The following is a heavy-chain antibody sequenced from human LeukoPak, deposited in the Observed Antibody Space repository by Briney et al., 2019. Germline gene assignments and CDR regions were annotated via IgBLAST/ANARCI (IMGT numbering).Heavy chain of an antibody. Sequence: KAGGSLRLSCAASGFTFSSYSMNWVRQAPGKGLEWVSSISSSSSYIYYADSVKGRFTISRDNSKNTLYLQMNSLRAEDTAVYYCAKPVPGDYYDSSGYHPVRSKLPFDYWGQGTLVTVSS. CDR3: AKPVPGDYYDSSGYHPVRSKLPFDY. CDR1: GFTFSSYS. J-gene: IGHJ4*02. CDR2: ISSSSSYI. D-gene: IGHD3-22*01. V-gene: IGHV3-21*01.